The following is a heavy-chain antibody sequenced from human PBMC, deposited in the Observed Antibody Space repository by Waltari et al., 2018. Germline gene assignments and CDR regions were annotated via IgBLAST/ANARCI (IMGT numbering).Heavy chain of an antibody. J-gene: IGHJ4*02. CDR2: IHSSGTA. Sequence: QVQLQESGPGLVKPSETLSLTCTVSGGSISNFYWSWIRQPPGRGLEWFGYIHSSGTANYNPSLKSRVTISIDTSKNQISLRLSSVTAADTAVFYCARGGWSLDYWGQGTLVTVSS. V-gene: IGHV4-4*09. CDR3: ARGGWSLDY. D-gene: IGHD3-16*01. CDR1: GGSISNFY.